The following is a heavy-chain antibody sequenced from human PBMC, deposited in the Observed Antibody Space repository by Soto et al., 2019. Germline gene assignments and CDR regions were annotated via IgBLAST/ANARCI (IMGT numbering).Heavy chain of an antibody. V-gene: IGHV4-30-4*01. J-gene: IGHJ4*02. Sequence: QVQLQESGPGLVKPSQTRSLTCTVSGGSINGGGYYWSWSRQPPGKGLEWIGYIYYSVNTYYNPSLKSRVTISRDTSKNHFSLKLTSVTAADTAVYYCARGPCGGDCHPPDFWGQGTLVTVSS. CDR2: IYYSVNT. CDR3: ARGPCGGDCHPPDF. CDR1: GGSINGGGYY. D-gene: IGHD2-21*02.